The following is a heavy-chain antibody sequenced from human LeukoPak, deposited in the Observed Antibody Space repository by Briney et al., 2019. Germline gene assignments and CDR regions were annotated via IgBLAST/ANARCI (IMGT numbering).Heavy chain of an antibody. CDR2: ISESGST. J-gene: IGHJ6*03. V-gene: IGHV4-59*08. CDR3: ARQDALGKFPPPFYMDV. CDR1: GASISSYN. D-gene: IGHD3-16*01. Sequence: SETLSLTCTVSGASISSYNWNWIRQPPGKGLEWIGYISESGSTNYNSSLENRVTLSLDTSKNEISLNLRSATVADTAVYYCARQDALGKFPPPFYMDVWGRGTTVIVS.